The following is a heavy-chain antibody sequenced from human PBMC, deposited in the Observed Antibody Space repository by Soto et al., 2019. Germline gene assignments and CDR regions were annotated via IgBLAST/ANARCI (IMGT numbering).Heavy chain of an antibody. CDR1: GFTFSDHY. J-gene: IGHJ4*02. CDR2: SRDKVHSHTT. CDR3: ARGVVATGYFDY. D-gene: IGHD5-12*01. Sequence: EVQLAESGGGLVQPGGSLRLSCAASGFTFSDHYMGWVRQAPGKGLEWVGRSRDKVHSHTTEYAASVEGRFTISSGDSANSLYLQMNSRKTEDTAVFYCARGVVATGYFDYWGQGTLVTVSS. V-gene: IGHV3-72*01.